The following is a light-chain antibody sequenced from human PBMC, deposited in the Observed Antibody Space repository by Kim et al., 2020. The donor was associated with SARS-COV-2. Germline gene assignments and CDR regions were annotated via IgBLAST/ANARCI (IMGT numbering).Light chain of an antibody. CDR3: QQYNTRPYS. CDR2: NAS. Sequence: SASERVTVTFRCRASQSIGIALAWYQPKPGHAPHILIYNASSLHSPVPFRVSGTGSETEFTLTIIHPQHDAIDSYYCQQYNTRPYSFGQGTNLDIK. V-gene: IGKV1-5*03. CDR1: QSIGIA. J-gene: IGKJ2*01.